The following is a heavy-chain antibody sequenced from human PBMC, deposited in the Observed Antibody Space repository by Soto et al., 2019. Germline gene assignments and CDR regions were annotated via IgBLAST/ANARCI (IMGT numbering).Heavy chain of an antibody. D-gene: IGHD6-19*01. J-gene: IGHJ6*03. CDR3: AKDESSGSLGGSGYYYMDV. CDR1: GFTFSSYA. CDR2: ISGSSGST. V-gene: IGHV3-23*01. Sequence: GGSLRLSCAASGFTFSSYAMSWVRQAPGKGLEWVSAISGSSGSTYYADSVKGRFTISRDNSKNTLYLQMNSLRAEDTAVYYCAKDESSGSLGGSGYYYMDVWGKGTTVTVSS.